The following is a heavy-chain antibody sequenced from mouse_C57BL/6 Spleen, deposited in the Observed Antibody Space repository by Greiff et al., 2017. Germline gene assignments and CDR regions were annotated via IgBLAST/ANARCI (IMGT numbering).Heavy chain of an antibody. Sequence: QVQLKQSGPGLVAPSQSLSITCTVSGFSLTSYAISWVRQPPRKGLEWLGVIWTGGGTNYNSALNSRLSSSKDNAKSQVFLKMNILQTDDTARYSCARDRWLLPEGDWDFDVWGTGTTVTVSS. CDR1: GFSLTSYA. D-gene: IGHD2-3*01. CDR3: ARDRWLLPEGDWDFDV. CDR2: IWTGGGT. V-gene: IGHV2-9-1*01. J-gene: IGHJ1*03.